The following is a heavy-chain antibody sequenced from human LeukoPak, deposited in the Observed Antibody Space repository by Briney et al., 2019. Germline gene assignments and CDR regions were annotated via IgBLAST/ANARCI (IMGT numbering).Heavy chain of an antibody. CDR2: INTNTGNP. D-gene: IGHD1-26*01. CDR3: AREEVGATSEAALDI. Sequence: ASVKVSCKASGYTFTSYAMNWVRQAPGQGLEWMGWINTNTGNPTYAQGFTGRFVFSLDTSVSTAYLQISSLKAEDTAVYYCAREEVGATSEAALDIWGQGTMVTVSS. J-gene: IGHJ3*02. CDR1: GYTFTSYA. V-gene: IGHV7-4-1*02.